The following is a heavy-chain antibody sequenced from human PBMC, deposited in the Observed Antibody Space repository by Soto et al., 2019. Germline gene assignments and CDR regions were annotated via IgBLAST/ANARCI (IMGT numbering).Heavy chain of an antibody. CDR3: LRGRYGSQIH. CDR1: GFIVSSNY. Sequence: EVRLVESGGGLVQPGGSLRLSCAASGFIVSSNYMTWVRKAPGKGLEWVSLLYSGGATHYAASVKGRFTISSHSSQYTLFLQMNSLRTEDTATYYFLRGRYGSQIHWGEETKGTVSS. J-gene: IGHJ4*02. D-gene: IGHD3-10*01. V-gene: IGHV3-53*04. CDR2: LYSGGAT.